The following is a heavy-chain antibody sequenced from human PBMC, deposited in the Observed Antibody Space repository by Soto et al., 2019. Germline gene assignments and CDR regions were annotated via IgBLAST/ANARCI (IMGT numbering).Heavy chain of an antibody. CDR3: AKGPDGSGYYHNWFDS. D-gene: IGHD3-22*01. CDR2: ISRTGDSA. Sequence: EVHLLESGGALVQPGGSLTLSCAASGFSFSDYAMSWVRQAPGKGLEWVSSISRTGDSAYYADSVKGRFGISRDRSKNRLSLQMNSLRVEDTAVYYCAKGPDGSGYYHNWFDSWGQGTLITVSS. CDR1: GFSFSDYA. J-gene: IGHJ5*01. V-gene: IGHV3-23*01.